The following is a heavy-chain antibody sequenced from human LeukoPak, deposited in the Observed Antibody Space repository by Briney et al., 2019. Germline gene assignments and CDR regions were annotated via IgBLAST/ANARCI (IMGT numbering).Heavy chain of an antibody. CDR1: GYTFTGYY. CDR2: XXXXXGGT. V-gene: IGHV1-2*04. Sequence: GASVKVSCKASGYTFTGYYMHWVRQAPGQGLEXXXXXXXXXGGTNYAQKFQGWVTMTRDTSISTAYMELSRLRSDDTAVYYCARDPGYCSGGSCYSRHAFDIWGQGTMVTVSS. CDR3: ARDPGYCSGGSCYSRHAFDI. J-gene: IGHJ3*02. D-gene: IGHD2-15*01.